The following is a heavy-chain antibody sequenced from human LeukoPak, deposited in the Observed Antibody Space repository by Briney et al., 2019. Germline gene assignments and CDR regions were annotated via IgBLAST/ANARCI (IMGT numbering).Heavy chain of an antibody. CDR3: ATTFGRTYYYDSSGIGN. CDR1: GGSISSSSYY. D-gene: IGHD3-22*01. V-gene: IGHV4-39*01. Sequence: SETLSLTCTVSGGSISSSSYYWGWIRQPPGKGLEWIGSIYYSGSTYYNASLKSRVTISVDTSKNQFSLKLSSVTAADTAVYYCATTFGRTYYYDSSGIGNWGQGTLVTVSS. J-gene: IGHJ4*02. CDR2: IYYSGST.